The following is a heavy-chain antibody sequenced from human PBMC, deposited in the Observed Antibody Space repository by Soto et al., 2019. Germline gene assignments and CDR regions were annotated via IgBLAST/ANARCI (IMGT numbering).Heavy chain of an antibody. CDR3: ARDDYGISYYYYYYMDV. V-gene: IGHV1-3*01. CDR2: INAGNGNT. CDR1: GYTFTSYA. D-gene: IGHD4-17*01. Sequence: GASVKVSCKASGYTFTSYAMHWVRQAPGQRFEWMGWINAGNGNTKYSQKFQGRVTITRDTSASTAYMELSSLRSEDTAVYYCARDDYGISYYYYYYMDVWGKGTMVTVSS. J-gene: IGHJ6*03.